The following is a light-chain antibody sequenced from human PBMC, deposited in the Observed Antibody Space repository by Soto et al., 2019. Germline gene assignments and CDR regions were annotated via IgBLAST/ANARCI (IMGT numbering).Light chain of an antibody. CDR3: QQYGYLGT. V-gene: IGKV3-20*01. Sequence: EIVLTQSPVTLSLSPGERATLSCRTSQTLSSSFLAWYQQTPGQAPRLLIYDTSTRAIDIPDRFSGSGSGTDFTLTISRLEPEDFAVYYCQQYGYLGTFGQGTKVDI. J-gene: IGKJ1*01. CDR2: DTS. CDR1: QTLSSSF.